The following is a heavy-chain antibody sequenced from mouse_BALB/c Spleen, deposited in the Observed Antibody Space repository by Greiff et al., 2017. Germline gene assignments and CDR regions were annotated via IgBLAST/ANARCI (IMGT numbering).Heavy chain of an antibody. J-gene: IGHJ4*01. V-gene: IGHV1S41*01. CDR2: IAPGSGST. D-gene: IGHD4-1*01. CDR1: GYTFTSYS. CDR3: ARGWDDAMDY. Sequence: DLVKPGASVKLSCKASGYTFTSYSINWIKQRPGQGLEWIGRIAPGSGSTYYNEMFKGKATLTVDTSSSTAYIQLSSLSSEDSAVYFCARGWDDAMDYWGQGTSVTVSS.